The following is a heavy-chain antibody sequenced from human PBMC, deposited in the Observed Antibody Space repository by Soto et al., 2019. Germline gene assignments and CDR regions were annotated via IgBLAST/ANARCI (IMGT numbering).Heavy chain of an antibody. Sequence: QVQLVQSGAEVKEPGASVKVSCKTSGYTFTSHGVYWVRQAPGQGLEWVGWISPYNGNTNYEQRLQGRVTLATDTSTSTAYMERRSLRPDDTAVYYWGRAAGDYDWYFDLWGRGTPVTVSS. V-gene: IGHV1-18*01. CDR1: GYTFTSHG. D-gene: IGHD4-17*01. CDR2: ISPYNGNT. J-gene: IGHJ2*01. CDR3: GRAAGDYDWYFDL.